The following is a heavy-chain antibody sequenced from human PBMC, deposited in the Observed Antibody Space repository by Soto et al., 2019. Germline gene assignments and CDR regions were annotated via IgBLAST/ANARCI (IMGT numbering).Heavy chain of an antibody. CDR1: GYAFTSYG. CDR3: ARDLGIVVVVAATPCAFDI. CDR2: ISAYNGNT. D-gene: IGHD2-15*01. J-gene: IGHJ3*02. Sequence: ASVKGSCKASGYAFTSYGISWVRQAPGQGLEWMGWISAYNGNTNYVQKLQGRVTMTTDTSTSTAYMELRSLRSDDTAVYYCARDLGIVVVVAATPCAFDIWGQGTMVTVSS. V-gene: IGHV1-18*01.